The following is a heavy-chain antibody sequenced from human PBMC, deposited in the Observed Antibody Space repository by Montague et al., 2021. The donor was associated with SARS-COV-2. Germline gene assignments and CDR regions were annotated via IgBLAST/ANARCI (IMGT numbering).Heavy chain of an antibody. Sequence: PALVKPTQTLTLTCTFSGFSLSTSGVGVGWIRQPPGKALEWLALIYWDDDKRYSPSLKSRLTITEDTSKNQVVLTMTNMDPVDTATYYCAHRRPLYYYDSSLSTFDYWGQGTLVTVSS. J-gene: IGHJ4*02. CDR2: IYWDDDK. V-gene: IGHV2-5*02. CDR1: GFSLSTSGVG. CDR3: AHRRPLYYYDSSLSTFDY. D-gene: IGHD3-22*01.